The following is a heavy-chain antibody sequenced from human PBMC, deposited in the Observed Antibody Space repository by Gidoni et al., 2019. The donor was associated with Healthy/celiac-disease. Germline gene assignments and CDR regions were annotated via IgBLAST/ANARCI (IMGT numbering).Heavy chain of an antibody. V-gene: IGHV4-61*02. Sequence: QVQLQESGPGLVKPSQTLSLTCTVSGGSISSGSYYWSWIRQPAGKGLEWIGRIYTSGSTNYNPSLKSRVTISVDTSKNQFSLKLSSVTAADTAVYYCARGSTHYGMDVWGQGTTVTVSS. CDR2: IYTSGST. CDR3: ARGSTHYGMDV. CDR1: GGSISSGSYY. J-gene: IGHJ6*02.